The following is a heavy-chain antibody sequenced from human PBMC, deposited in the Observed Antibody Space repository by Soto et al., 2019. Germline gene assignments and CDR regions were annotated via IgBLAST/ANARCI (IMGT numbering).Heavy chain of an antibody. V-gene: IGHV3-21*06. CDR2: ISSGGSYI. D-gene: IGHD2-2*01. J-gene: IGHJ3*01. CDR3: ARQGLCTSGSCNRAVDL. Sequence: VQLVESGGGLVKPGGSLRLSCAASGFTFSDYSINWVRQAPGKGLEWVSYISSGGSYINYADSVRGRFTISRDNAKSSLYMHMSSLRAEDTAVYFCARQGLCTSGSCNRAVDLWGQGTKVTVSA. CDR1: GFTFSDYS.